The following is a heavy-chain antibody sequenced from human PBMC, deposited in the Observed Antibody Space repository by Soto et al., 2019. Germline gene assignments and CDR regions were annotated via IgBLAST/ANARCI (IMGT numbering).Heavy chain of an antibody. CDR2: IRSKGHNNAT. CDR1: GFAFSGSA. V-gene: IGHV3-73*02. Sequence: EVQLVESGGGLVQPGGSLKLSCAASGFAFSGSAMYWVRQASGKGPEWVGRIRSKGHNNATEYAASVKGRFTISRDDSKNTAYLQMNSLQTEDTAVYYCTRDLFSFDYSGILWFDPWGQGTLVTVSS. D-gene: IGHD3-10*01. J-gene: IGHJ5*02. CDR3: TRDLFSFDYSGILWFDP.